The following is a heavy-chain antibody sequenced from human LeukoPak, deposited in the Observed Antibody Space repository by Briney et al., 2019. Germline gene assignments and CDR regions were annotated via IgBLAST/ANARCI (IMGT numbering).Heavy chain of an antibody. Sequence: SETLSLTCTVSGGSISSGSYYWSWIRQPAGKGLEWIGRIYTSGSTNYNPSLKSRVTISVDTSKNQFSLKLSSVTAADTAVYYCATGDVGYCSSTSCLDYWGQGTLVTVSS. CDR1: GGSISSGSYY. CDR3: ATGDVGYCSSTSCLDY. J-gene: IGHJ4*02. D-gene: IGHD2-2*01. CDR2: IYTSGST. V-gene: IGHV4-61*02.